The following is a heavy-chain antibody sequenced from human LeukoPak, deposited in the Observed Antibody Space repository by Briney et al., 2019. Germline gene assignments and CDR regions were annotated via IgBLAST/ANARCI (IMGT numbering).Heavy chain of an antibody. D-gene: IGHD3-3*01. V-gene: IGHV4-39*07. J-gene: IGHJ5*02. Sequence: TSETLSLTCTVSGGSISSSSYYWGWIRQPPGKGLEWIGSIYYSGSTYYNPSLKSRVTTSVDTSKNQFSLKLSSVTAADTAVYYCARGLYTIFGVQSWFGPWGQGTLVTVSS. CDR3: ARGLYTIFGVQSWFGP. CDR1: GGSISSSSYY. CDR2: IYYSGST.